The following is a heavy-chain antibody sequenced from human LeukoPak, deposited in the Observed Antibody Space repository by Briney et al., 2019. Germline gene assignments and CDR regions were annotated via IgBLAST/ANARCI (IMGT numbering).Heavy chain of an antibody. J-gene: IGHJ4*02. Sequence: ASVKVSCKASGYTFTSYGISWVRQAPGQGLEWMGIINPSGGSTSYAQKFQGRVTMTRDTSTSTVYMELSSLRSEDTAVYYCASGSSIAARETDYWGERTLGTVSS. CDR3: ASGSSIAARETDY. CDR2: INPSGGST. V-gene: IGHV1-46*03. D-gene: IGHD6-6*01. CDR1: GYTFTSYG.